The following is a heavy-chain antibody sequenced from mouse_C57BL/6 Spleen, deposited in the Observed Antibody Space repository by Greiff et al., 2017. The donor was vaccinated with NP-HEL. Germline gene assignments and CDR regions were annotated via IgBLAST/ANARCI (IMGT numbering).Heavy chain of an antibody. CDR3: AREGIYYGSSYDYYAMDY. CDR1: GYAFTNYL. D-gene: IGHD1-1*01. Sequence: VKLMESGAELVRPGTSVKVSCKASGYAFTNYLIEWVKQRPGQGLEWIGVINPGSGGTNYNEKFKGKATLTADKSSSTAYMQLSSLTSEDSAVYFCAREGIYYGSSYDYYAMDYWGQGTSVTVSS. CDR2: INPGSGGT. V-gene: IGHV1-54*01. J-gene: IGHJ4*01.